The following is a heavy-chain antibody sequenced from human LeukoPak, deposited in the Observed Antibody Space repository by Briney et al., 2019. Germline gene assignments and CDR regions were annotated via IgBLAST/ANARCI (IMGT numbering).Heavy chain of an antibody. D-gene: IGHD6-13*01. CDR3: ARGRGVTTAGTSWFDP. J-gene: IGHJ5*02. V-gene: IGHV1-2*04. Sequence: ASVKVSCKASGYTFTDYYVYWVRQAPGQGLEWRGWINPKNGGTRYAQKFQGWVTVSRDTSISTAYMELSTLKSDDTAVYYCARGRGVTTAGTSWFDPWGQGTLVIVSS. CDR1: GYTFTDYY. CDR2: INPKNGGT.